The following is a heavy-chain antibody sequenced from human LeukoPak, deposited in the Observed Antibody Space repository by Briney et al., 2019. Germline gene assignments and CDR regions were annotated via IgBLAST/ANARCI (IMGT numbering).Heavy chain of an antibody. CDR3: ARDHLRGESTGGYHFDY. CDR2: INPNTGGT. Sequence: GASVKVSCKASGYTFTGYYLHWVRHAPGQGLEWMGRINPNTGGTNRARKFQGRVTMTRDTSISTAYMELSRLRSDDTAVYYCARDHLRGESTGGYHFDYWGQGTLVTVSS. D-gene: IGHD3-16*02. V-gene: IGHV1-2*06. CDR1: GYTFTGYY. J-gene: IGHJ4*02.